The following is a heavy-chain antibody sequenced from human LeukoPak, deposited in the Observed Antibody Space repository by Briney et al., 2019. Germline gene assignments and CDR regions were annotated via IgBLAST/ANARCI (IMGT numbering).Heavy chain of an antibody. CDR1: GYSISSGNY. Sequence: SETLSLTCAVSGYSISSGNYWGWIRHPPGKGLEWIGSIYHSGSTYYNPSLKSRVTISVDTSKNQFSLKLSSVTAADTAVYYCARDISGGVYGDYGWGQGTLVTVSS. CDR2: IYHSGST. J-gene: IGHJ4*02. V-gene: IGHV4-38-2*02. CDR3: ARDISGGVYGDYG. D-gene: IGHD4-17*01.